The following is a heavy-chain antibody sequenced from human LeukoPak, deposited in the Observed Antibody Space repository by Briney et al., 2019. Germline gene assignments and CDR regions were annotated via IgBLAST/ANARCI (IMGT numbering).Heavy chain of an antibody. CDR2: INHRGST. D-gene: IGHD3-22*01. CDR3: ARAGDNSGYSDY. J-gene: IGHJ4*02. CDR1: GGSLCGYY. Sequence: SETLSLTCAVYGGSLCGYYWSGIRQPPGEGLEWVGEINHRGSTNYTPSLKSRVTISVDTSKNPFSMKLSSVTASDTAVYYCARAGDNSGYSDYWGRGIVVTVSS. V-gene: IGHV4-34*01.